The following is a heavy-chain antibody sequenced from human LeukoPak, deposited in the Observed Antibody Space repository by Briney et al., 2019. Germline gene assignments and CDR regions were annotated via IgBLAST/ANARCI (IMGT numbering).Heavy chain of an antibody. CDR1: GFTFSSYS. Sequence: PGGSLRLSCAASGFTFSSYSMNWVRQAPGKGLEWVSSISSSSSYIYYPDSVKGRFTVSRDNAKNSLYLQMNSLRAEDTAVYYCAGGTTVTTLDYWGQGTLVTVSS. D-gene: IGHD4-17*01. J-gene: IGHJ4*02. CDR2: ISSSSSYI. CDR3: AGGTTVTTLDY. V-gene: IGHV3-21*01.